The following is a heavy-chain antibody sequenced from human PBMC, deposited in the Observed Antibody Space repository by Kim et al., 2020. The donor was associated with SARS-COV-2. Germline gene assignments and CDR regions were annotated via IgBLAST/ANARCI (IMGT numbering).Heavy chain of an antibody. J-gene: IGHJ4*02. CDR2: IWYDGSNK. CDR3: ARGGGYSYGPQKFDY. D-gene: IGHD5-18*01. V-gene: IGHV3-33*01. CDR1: GFTFSSYG. Sequence: GGSLRLSCAASGFTFSSYGMHWVRQAPGKGLEWVAVIWYDGSNKYYADSVKSRFTISRDNSKNTLYLQMNSLRAEDTAVYYCARGGGYSYGPQKFDYWGQGTLVTVSS.